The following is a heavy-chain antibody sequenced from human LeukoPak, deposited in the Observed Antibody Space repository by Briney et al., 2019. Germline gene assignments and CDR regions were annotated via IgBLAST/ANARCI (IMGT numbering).Heavy chain of an antibody. Sequence: GASVKVSCKTSGYTLTDRYVHWVRQAPGQGLEWLGWINPKSGDTNFAQKFQGRVTMAGDTSVNTAYMELNRLTSDDTATYYCARATGYHDSSGYYRSFYFDYWGQGSPVTVSS. CDR2: INPKSGDT. V-gene: IGHV1-2*02. CDR1: GYTLTDRY. CDR3: ARATGYHDSSGYYRSFYFDY. D-gene: IGHD3-22*01. J-gene: IGHJ4*02.